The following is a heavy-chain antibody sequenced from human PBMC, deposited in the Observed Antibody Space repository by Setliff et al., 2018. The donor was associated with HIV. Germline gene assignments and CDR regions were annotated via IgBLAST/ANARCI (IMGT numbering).Heavy chain of an antibody. D-gene: IGHD6-19*01. CDR2: IAALGGQT. CDR3: ARGYTMWLVHYYFDY. J-gene: IGHJ4*02. V-gene: IGHV1-18*01. Sequence: ASVKVSCKASGYTFTSYGISWVRQAPGQGLEWMGWIAALGGQTNYAQKFQGRVTLTRDTSTTTAYMELVGLKSDDTAVYYCARGYTMWLVHYYFDYWGQGTRVTVSS. CDR1: GYTFTSYG.